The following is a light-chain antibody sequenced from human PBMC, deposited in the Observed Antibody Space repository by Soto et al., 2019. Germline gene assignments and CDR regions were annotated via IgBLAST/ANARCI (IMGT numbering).Light chain of an antibody. CDR1: SGDVGGYNF. J-gene: IGLJ3*02. CDR2: GVT. Sequence: QSVLTQPRSVSESPGQSVTISCAGASGDVGGYNFVSWYQQHPGKAPKLLIYGVTKRPSGVPDRFSGSKSGNTASLTISGLQVEDEADYYCCSYAGTYTWLFGGGTKVTVL. V-gene: IGLV2-11*01. CDR3: CSYAGTYTWL.